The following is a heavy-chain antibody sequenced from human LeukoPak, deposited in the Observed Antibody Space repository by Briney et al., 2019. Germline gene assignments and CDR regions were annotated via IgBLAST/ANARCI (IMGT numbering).Heavy chain of an antibody. CDR1: EYTFTSYD. CDR2: MNPNSGNT. D-gene: IGHD2-15*01. CDR3: ARGPLVSRWWYAFDI. J-gene: IGHJ3*02. Sequence: ASVKVSCKASEYTFTSYDINWLRQATGQGLEWMGWMNPNSGNTGYAQKFQGRVTITRNTSISTAYMELSSLRSEDTAVYYCARGPLVSRWWYAFDIWGQGTMVTVSS. V-gene: IGHV1-8*03.